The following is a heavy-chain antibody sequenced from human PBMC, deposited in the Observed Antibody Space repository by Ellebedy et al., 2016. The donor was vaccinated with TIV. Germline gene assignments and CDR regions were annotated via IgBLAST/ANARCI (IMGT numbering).Heavy chain of an antibody. CDR3: ARAVVVRGVISWYFDY. J-gene: IGHJ4*02. D-gene: IGHD3-10*01. CDR1: GGTFSSYA. CDR2: IIPIFGTA. Sequence: AASVKVSCKASGGTFSSYAISWVRQAPGQGLEWMGGIIPIFGTANYAQKFQGRVTITADESTSTAYMELSSLRSEDTAVYYCARAVVVRGVISWYFDYWGQGTLVTVSS. V-gene: IGHV1-69*13.